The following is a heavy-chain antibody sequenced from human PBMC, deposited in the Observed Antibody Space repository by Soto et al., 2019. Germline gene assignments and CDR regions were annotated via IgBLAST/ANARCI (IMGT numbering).Heavy chain of an antibody. Sequence: GGSLRLSCAASGFTFSSYGMHWVRQAPGKGLEWVAVISYDGSNKYYADSVKGRFTISRDNSKNTLYLQMNSLRAEDTAVYYCAKASVAAADPPNFDYWGQGXLVTVYS. D-gene: IGHD6-13*01. J-gene: IGHJ4*02. CDR2: ISYDGSNK. CDR3: AKASVAAADPPNFDY. CDR1: GFTFSSYG. V-gene: IGHV3-30*18.